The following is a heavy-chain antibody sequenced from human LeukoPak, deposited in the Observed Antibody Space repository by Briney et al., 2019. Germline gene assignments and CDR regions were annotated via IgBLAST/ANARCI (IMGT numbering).Heavy chain of an antibody. J-gene: IGHJ4*02. CDR2: INKDGGEK. CDR1: GFTFSSYW. Sequence: GSLRLSCAASGFTFSSYWMSWVRQAPGKGLEWVANINKDGGEKYYVDSVKGRFTISRDNAKNSLYLQMNSLRADDTAVYYCVKDSPPRYSGSPPAYWGQGTLVTVSS. V-gene: IGHV3-7*03. CDR3: VKDSPPRYSGSPPAY. D-gene: IGHD1-26*01.